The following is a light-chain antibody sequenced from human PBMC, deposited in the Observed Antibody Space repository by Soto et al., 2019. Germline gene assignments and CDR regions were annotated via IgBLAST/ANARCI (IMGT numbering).Light chain of an antibody. J-gene: IGKJ1*01. CDR3: QQYYSFPRT. Sequence: DIQLTQSPSFLSASLGDRVTITCRASQGIGSYLAWYQQKPGKAPRLLIYAASTLQSGVPSRFSGSGSDTEFTLTISCLQSEDFATYYCQQYYSFPRTFGQGTKVDIK. CDR2: AAS. V-gene: IGKV1-9*01. CDR1: QGIGSY.